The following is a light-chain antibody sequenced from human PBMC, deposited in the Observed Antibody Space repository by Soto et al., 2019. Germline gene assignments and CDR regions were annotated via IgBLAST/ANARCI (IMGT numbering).Light chain of an antibody. Sequence: EVVLTQSPGSLSLSPGERATLSCRASQSVMSIYLSWYQQKPGQPPRLLIYDTSNRATGIPARFSGSGSGTDFTLTISSLEPEDFAVYYCQQRSNWLSWTFGQGTKVDIK. CDR1: QSVMSIY. V-gene: IGKV3-11*01. CDR3: QQRSNWLSWT. CDR2: DTS. J-gene: IGKJ1*01.